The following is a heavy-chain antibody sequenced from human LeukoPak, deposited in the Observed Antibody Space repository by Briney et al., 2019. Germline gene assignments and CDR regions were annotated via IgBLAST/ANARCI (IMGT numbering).Heavy chain of an antibody. J-gene: IGHJ6*03. CDR3: ARGRGGPVVATILWYYMDV. D-gene: IGHD5-12*01. Sequence: YPGGSLRLSCAASGFTFSNYAMNWVRQAPGKGLEWVSYISSSGSTMYYADSVKGRFTISRDNAKNSLYLQMNSLRAEDTAVYYCARGRGGPVVATILWYYMDVWGKGTTVTISS. CDR1: GFTFSNYA. CDR2: ISSSGSTM. V-gene: IGHV3-48*03.